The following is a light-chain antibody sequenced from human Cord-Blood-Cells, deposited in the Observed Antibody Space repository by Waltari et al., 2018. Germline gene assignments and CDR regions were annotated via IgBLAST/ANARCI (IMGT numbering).Light chain of an antibody. CDR3: AAWDDSLNGVV. CDR2: YDD. Sequence: QSVLTQPPSVSEAPRQRVTISSSGSSSNIGNHAVNWYQQLPGKAPKLHIYYDDLLPSGVSDRFSGSKSGTSASLAISGLQSEDEADYYCAAWDDSLNGVVFGGGTKLTVL. V-gene: IGLV1-36*01. CDR1: SSNIGNHA. J-gene: IGLJ2*01.